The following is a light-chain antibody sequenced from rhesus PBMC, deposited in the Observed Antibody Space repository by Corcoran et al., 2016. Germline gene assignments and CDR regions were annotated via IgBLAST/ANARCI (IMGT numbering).Light chain of an antibody. V-gene: IGKV3S9*01. CDR3: QQYYDWNS. CDR1: DRVSNY. J-gene: IGKJ2*01. CDR2: GES. Sequence: EIVMTQSPATLSLSPGERASLSCRASDRVSNYVAWYQQKPEKAPRPLITGESSRATGIPDRFSGRGDGTELSLIINSREPVDVGLYYCQQYYDWNSFGQGTKVEI.